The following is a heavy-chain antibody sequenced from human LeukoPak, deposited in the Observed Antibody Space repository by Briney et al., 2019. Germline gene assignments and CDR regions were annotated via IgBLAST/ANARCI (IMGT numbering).Heavy chain of an antibody. D-gene: IGHD3-22*01. V-gene: IGHV3-30*02. J-gene: IGHJ4*02. CDR2: IPYDGANK. Sequence: RGSLRLSCTASGLTFINHGMHWVRQAPGKGLEWVAFIPYDGANKYYADSVKGRFTISRDTSKNMLSLQMSSLSAEDTALYYCVNGCDSRGYFCYFDYWGQGALVTVS. CDR3: VNGCDSRGYFCYFDY. CDR1: GLTFINHG.